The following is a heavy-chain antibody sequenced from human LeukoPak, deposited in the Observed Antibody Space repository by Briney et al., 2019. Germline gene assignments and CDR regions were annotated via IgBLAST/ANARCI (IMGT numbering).Heavy chain of an antibody. Sequence: PSETLSLTCEVYGGSFSDYFWSWVRQAPGKGLEWIGEVNLSGSTNYNPSLESRLTMSVGTSKNRISLKLSSVTAADTAVYYCSVTTVYCYYMDVWGKGTTVTVSS. CDR3: SVTTVYCYYMDV. CDR2: VNLSGST. V-gene: IGHV4-34*01. J-gene: IGHJ6*03. D-gene: IGHD4-11*01. CDR1: GGSFSDYF.